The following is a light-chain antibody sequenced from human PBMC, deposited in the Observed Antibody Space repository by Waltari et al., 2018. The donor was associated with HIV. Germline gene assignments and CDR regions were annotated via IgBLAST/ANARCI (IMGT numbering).Light chain of an antibody. V-gene: IGKV1-39*01. Sequence: DIQLTQSPSSLSASVGDRVSITCRAGQNIHTFLNWYQQQPGSAPKLLISGASRLPSGVPSRFSGSGSETDFTLTIDNRQIEDFATYYCLQTDSMPLTFGPGTKVD. CDR2: GAS. CDR3: LQTDSMPLT. J-gene: IGKJ3*01. CDR1: QNIHTF.